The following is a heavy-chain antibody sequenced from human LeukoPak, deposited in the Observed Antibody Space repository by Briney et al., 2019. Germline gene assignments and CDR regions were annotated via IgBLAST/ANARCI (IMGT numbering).Heavy chain of an antibody. D-gene: IGHD3-10*02. Sequence: GGSLRLSCAASGFTFSSYEMNWVRQAPGKGRECVSYISSSGSTIYYADSVKGRFTISRDNAKNSLYVQMNSLRAEDTAVYYCAELGITMIGGVWGKGTTVTISS. J-gene: IGHJ6*04. CDR2: ISSSGSTI. CDR1: GFTFSSYE. V-gene: IGHV3-48*03. CDR3: AELGITMIGGV.